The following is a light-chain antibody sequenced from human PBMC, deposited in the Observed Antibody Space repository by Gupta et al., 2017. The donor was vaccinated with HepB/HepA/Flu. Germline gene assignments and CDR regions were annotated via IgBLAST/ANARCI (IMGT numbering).Light chain of an antibody. V-gene: IGKV1-5*03. Sequence: DIQMTQSPSTSSASVGDRVTITCRASQSISNWLAWYQQKPGKAPKVLIYKASSLESGVPSRFSGSGSGTEFTLTITSLQPDDFATYYCQQYNSYKTFGQGTKVEIK. CDR2: KAS. J-gene: IGKJ1*01. CDR3: QQYNSYKT. CDR1: QSISNW.